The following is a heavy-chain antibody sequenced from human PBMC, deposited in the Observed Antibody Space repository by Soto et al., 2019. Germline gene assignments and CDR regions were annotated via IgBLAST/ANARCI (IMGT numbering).Heavy chain of an antibody. CDR3: AGDVSSGWSFFY. Sequence: QVQLVQSGAEVKKPGASVKVSCKASGYTFTSYDINWVRQATGQGLEWMGWMNSNSGNTGYAQKFQGRVTMTRNTSISTADMELSRLRAEDTGGYYCAGDVSSGWSFFYWGQGTLVTVSS. D-gene: IGHD6-19*01. V-gene: IGHV1-8*01. CDR2: MNSNSGNT. CDR1: GYTFTSYD. J-gene: IGHJ4*02.